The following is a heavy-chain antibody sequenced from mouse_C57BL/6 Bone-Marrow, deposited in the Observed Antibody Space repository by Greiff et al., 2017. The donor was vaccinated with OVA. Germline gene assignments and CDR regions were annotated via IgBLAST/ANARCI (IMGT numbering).Heavy chain of an antibody. V-gene: IGHV5-17*01. Sequence: EVMLVESGGGLVKPGGSLTLSCAASGFTFSDYGMHWVRQAPEKGLEWVAYISSGSSTIYYADTVKGRFTISRDNAKNTLFLQMTSLRSEDTAMYYCARPSDYDDAMDYWGQGTSVTVSS. CDR3: ARPSDYDDAMDY. J-gene: IGHJ4*01. CDR2: ISSGSSTI. CDR1: GFTFSDYG. D-gene: IGHD2-4*01.